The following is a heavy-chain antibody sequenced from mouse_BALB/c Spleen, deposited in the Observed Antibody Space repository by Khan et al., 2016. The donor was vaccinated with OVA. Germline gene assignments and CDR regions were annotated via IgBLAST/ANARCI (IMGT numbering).Heavy chain of an antibody. D-gene: IGHD2-14*01. CDR2: INPSNYYT. CDR3: EREGAYHRSDGWFAY. CDR1: GYTFTSYT. V-gene: IGHV1-4*01. Sequence: QVQLQQSGAELARPGASVKMSCKASGYTFTSYTIHWVRQRPGQAPEWVGHINPSNYYTNYNQNFKDKATLIVDKSSSTAYMQLNSLTSEDSAVYYCEREGAYHRSDGWFAYWGQGTLVTVSA. J-gene: IGHJ3*01.